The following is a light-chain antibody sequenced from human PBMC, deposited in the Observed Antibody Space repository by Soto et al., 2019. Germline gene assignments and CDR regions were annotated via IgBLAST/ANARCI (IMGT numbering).Light chain of an antibody. V-gene: IGKV1-17*03. CDR3: LQHSSFPRT. Sequence: DIQMTQSPSVMSASVGDRVTITCRASQGINKDLVWFQQKPGKVPKRLIYGASSLQNGVPSRFSGSGSGTEFTLTIDNLQPEDFATYYCLQHSSFPRTFGQRTKLDFK. CDR2: GAS. CDR1: QGINKD. J-gene: IGKJ2*01.